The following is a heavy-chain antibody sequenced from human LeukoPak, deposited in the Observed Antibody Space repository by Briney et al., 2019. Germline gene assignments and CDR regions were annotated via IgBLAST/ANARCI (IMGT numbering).Heavy chain of an antibody. V-gene: IGHV3-11*01. J-gene: IGHJ6*03. D-gene: IGHD4-17*01. CDR3: ARVYGRYYMDV. CDR1: GFTFSDYY. CDR2: ISSRGSTI. Sequence: GGSLRLSCAASGFTFSDYYMSWIRQAPGEGLEWVSYISSRGSTIYYADSVKGRFTISRDKAKNSLYLQMNSLRAEDTAVYYCARVYGRYYMDVWGKGTTVTVSS.